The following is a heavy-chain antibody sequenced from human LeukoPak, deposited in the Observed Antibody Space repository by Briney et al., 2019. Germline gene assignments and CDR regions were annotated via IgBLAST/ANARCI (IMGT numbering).Heavy chain of an antibody. V-gene: IGHV1-2*02. D-gene: IGHD5-18*01. CDR2: INPNSGGT. J-gene: IGHJ4*02. CDR3: ARGSRGYSYGYGLHYFDY. Sequence: GASVKVSCKASGYAFTGYYTHWVRQAPGQGLEWMGWINPNSGGTNYAQKFQGRVTMTRDTSISTAYMELSRLRSDDTAVYYCARGSRGYSYGYGLHYFDYWGQGTLVTVSS. CDR1: GYAFTGYY.